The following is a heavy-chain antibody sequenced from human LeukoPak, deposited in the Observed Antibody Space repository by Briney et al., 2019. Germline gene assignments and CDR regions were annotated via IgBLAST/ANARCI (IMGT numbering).Heavy chain of an antibody. D-gene: IGHD3-10*01. CDR2: ISSSGSTI. J-gene: IGHJ3*02. CDR1: GFTFSSYE. Sequence: GGSLRLSCAASGFTFSSYEMNWVRQAPGKGLEWVSYISSSGSTIYYADSVKGRFTISRDNAKNSLYLQMNSLRAEDTAVYYCARETKFNYGSGSAYAFDIWGQGTMVTVSS. V-gene: IGHV3-48*03. CDR3: ARETKFNYGSGSAYAFDI.